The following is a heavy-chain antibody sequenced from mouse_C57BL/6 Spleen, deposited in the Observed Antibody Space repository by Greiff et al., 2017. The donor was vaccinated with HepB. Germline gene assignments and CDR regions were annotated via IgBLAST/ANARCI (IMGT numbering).Heavy chain of an antibody. CDR3: ARGGSHWYFDV. J-gene: IGHJ1*03. CDR2: IYPGDGDT. V-gene: IGHV1-80*01. CDR1: GYAFSSYW. D-gene: IGHD6-2*01. Sequence: VQLQESGAELVKPGASVKISCKASGYAFSSYWMNWVKQRPGKGLEWIGQIYPGDGDTNYNGKFKGKATLTADKSSSTAYMQLSSLTSEDSAVYFCARGGSHWYFDVWGTGTTVTVSS.